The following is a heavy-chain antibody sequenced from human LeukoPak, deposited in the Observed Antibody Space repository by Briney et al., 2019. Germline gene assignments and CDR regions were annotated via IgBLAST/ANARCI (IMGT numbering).Heavy chain of an antibody. CDR2: INPSGGST. Sequence: ASVKVSCKASGYTFTSYYMYWVRQAPGQGLEWMGIINPSGGSTNYAQKFQGRVTVTRDTSISTAYMELSRLRSDDTAVYYCARESYSSVYNWGQGTLVTVSS. CDR1: GYTFTSYY. V-gene: IGHV1-46*01. D-gene: IGHD6-19*01. CDR3: ARESYSSVYN. J-gene: IGHJ4*02.